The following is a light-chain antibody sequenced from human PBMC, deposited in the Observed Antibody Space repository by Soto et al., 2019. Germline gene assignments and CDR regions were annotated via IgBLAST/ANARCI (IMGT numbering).Light chain of an antibody. CDR2: DAS. J-gene: IGKJ1*01. CDR3: QQYNSYSGT. V-gene: IGKV1-5*01. CDR1: QTISSW. Sequence: DIELTQSPSTMSGPLGDRATTTCRASQTISSWLAWYQQKPGKAPKLLIYDASSLESGVPSRFSGSGSGTEFTLTISSLQPDDFATYYCQQYNSYSGTFGQGSIADIK.